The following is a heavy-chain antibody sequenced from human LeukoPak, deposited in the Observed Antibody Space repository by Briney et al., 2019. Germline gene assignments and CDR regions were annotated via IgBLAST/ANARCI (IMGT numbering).Heavy chain of an antibody. V-gene: IGHV4-4*07. Sequence: PSETLSLTCTVSGGSISSYYWSWIRQPAGKGLEWIGRIYTSGSTNYNPSLKSRVTMSVDTSKNQFSLKLSSVTAADTAVYYCARAGEEWELSDAFDIWGQGTMVTVSS. J-gene: IGHJ3*02. CDR2: IYTSGST. CDR3: ARAGEEWELSDAFDI. CDR1: GGSISSYY. D-gene: IGHD1-26*01.